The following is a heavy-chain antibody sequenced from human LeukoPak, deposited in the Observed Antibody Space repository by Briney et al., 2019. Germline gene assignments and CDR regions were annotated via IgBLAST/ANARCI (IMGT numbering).Heavy chain of an antibody. V-gene: IGHV3-7*01. CDR1: GFTFSSYW. J-gene: IGHJ6*02. CDR2: IKQDGSEK. CDR3: ARVRRGSTSPHGNQLAAKGVYYYYYYGMDV. D-gene: IGHD2-2*01. Sequence: GGSLRLSCAASGFTFSSYWMSWVRQAPGKGLEWVANIKQDGSEKYYVDSVKGRFTISRDNAKNSLYLQMNSLRAEDTAVYYCARVRRGSTSPHGNQLAAKGVYYYYYYGMDVWGQGTTVTVSS.